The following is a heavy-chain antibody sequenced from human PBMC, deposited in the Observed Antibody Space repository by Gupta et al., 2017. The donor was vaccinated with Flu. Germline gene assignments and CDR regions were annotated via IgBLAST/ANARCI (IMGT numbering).Heavy chain of an antibody. D-gene: IGHD5-12*01. Sequence: EVQLVESGGDLVEPGRSLRLSCAASGFILDDYAMHWVRQGPGKGLEWVSGISWNSRYIHYEDSVKGRFTISRDNAKNSVYLQMNSLRPEDTAFYYCATDIRSVALDYWGQGTLVTVSS. V-gene: IGHV3-9*01. J-gene: IGHJ4*02. CDR3: ATDIRSVALDY. CDR2: ISWNSRYI. CDR1: GFILDDYA.